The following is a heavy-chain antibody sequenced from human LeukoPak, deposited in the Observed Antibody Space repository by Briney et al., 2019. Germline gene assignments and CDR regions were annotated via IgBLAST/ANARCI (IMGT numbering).Heavy chain of an antibody. Sequence: GGSLRLSCAASGFTFSTYWMHWVRQAPGKGLVWVSRVNSDGSITSYADSVKGRFTISRDNAKKTLYLQMNSLRAEDTAVYYCVGFNYGDYPGDYWGQGTLVTVSS. D-gene: IGHD4-17*01. J-gene: IGHJ4*02. CDR3: VGFNYGDYPGDY. CDR2: VNSDGSIT. V-gene: IGHV3-74*01. CDR1: GFTFSTYW.